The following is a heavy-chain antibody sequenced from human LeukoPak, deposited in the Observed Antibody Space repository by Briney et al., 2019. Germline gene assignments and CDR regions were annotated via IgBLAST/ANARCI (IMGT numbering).Heavy chain of an antibody. CDR3: ARQDCTSTYCYSTY. CDR2: IYPGDSDT. CDR1: GYSFTSYW. J-gene: IGHJ4*02. D-gene: IGHD2-2*02. Sequence: MSGGSLRLSCKGSGYSFTSYWIGWVRQMPGKGLEWMGIIYPGDSDTRYSPSFQGQVTISADKSISTAYLQWASLKASDTATYYCARQDCTSTYCYSTYWDRGTLVTVSS. V-gene: IGHV5-51*01.